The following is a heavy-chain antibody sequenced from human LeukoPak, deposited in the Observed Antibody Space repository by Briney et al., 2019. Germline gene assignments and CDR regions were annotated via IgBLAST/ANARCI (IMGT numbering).Heavy chain of an antibody. Sequence: GGSLRLSCAASGFTFSSYGMHWVRQAPGKGLVRVSRINDDGSSRVYADFVKGRFTISRDNAKNTLYLEMNSLRAEDTAVYYCARISGSNANPDDHWGQGTLVTVSS. J-gene: IGHJ4*02. CDR3: ARISGSNANPDDH. D-gene: IGHD3-3*02. CDR1: GFTFSSYG. CDR2: INDDGSSR. V-gene: IGHV3-74*01.